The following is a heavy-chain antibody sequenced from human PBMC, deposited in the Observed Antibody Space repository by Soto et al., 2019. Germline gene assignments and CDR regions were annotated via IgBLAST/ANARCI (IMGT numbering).Heavy chain of an antibody. CDR3: ARGLKYYYDSSGYYTPYYYGMDV. CDR2: INHSGST. D-gene: IGHD3-22*01. V-gene: IGHV4-34*01. J-gene: IGHJ6*02. Sequence: SETLSLTCAVYGGSSSGYYWSWIRQPPGKGLEWIGEINHSGSTNYNPSLKSRVTISVDTSKIQFSLKLSSVTAADTAVYYCARGLKYYYDSSGYYTPYYYGMDVWGQGTTVTVSS. CDR1: GGSSSGYY.